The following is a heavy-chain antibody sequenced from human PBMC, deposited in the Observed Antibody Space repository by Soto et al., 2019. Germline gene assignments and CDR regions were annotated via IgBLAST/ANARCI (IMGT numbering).Heavy chain of an antibody. V-gene: IGHV3-30-3*01. CDR3: ARERITMIVVVNAFDI. CDR1: GFTFSSYA. Sequence: ESGGGVVQPGRSLRLSCAASGFTFSSYAMHWVRQAPGKGLEWVAVISYDGSNKYYADSVKGRFTISRDNSKNTLYLQMNSLRAEDTAVYYCARERITMIVVVNAFDIWGQGTMVTVSS. J-gene: IGHJ3*02. CDR2: ISYDGSNK. D-gene: IGHD3-22*01.